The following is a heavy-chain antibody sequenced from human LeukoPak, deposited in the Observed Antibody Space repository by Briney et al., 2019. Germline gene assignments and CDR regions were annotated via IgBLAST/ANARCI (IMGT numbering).Heavy chain of an antibody. V-gene: IGHV3-7*01. J-gene: IGHJ4*02. D-gene: IGHD3-22*01. CDR1: GFTFSSYG. CDR2: IKQDGSEK. CDR3: ARLKRNGYYDSSGYYYFDY. Sequence: GGSLRLSCAASGFTFSSYGMHWVRQAPGKGLEWVANIKQDGSEKYYVDSVKGRFTISRDNAKNSLYLQMNSLRAEDTAVYYCARLKRNGYYDSSGYYYFDYWGQGTLVTVSS.